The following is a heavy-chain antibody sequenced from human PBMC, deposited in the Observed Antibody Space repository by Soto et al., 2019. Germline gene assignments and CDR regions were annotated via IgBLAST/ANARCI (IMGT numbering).Heavy chain of an antibody. CDR1: GYSISSGYY. Sequence: PSEILSLTCAVSGYSISSGYYWGWIRQPPGKGLEWIGSIYHSGSTYYNPSLKSRVTISVDTSKNQFSLKLSSVTAADTAVYYCAREGRDAYDYWGQGTLVTVSS. CDR3: AREGRDAYDY. CDR2: IYHSGST. D-gene: IGHD3-10*01. V-gene: IGHV4-38-2*02. J-gene: IGHJ4*02.